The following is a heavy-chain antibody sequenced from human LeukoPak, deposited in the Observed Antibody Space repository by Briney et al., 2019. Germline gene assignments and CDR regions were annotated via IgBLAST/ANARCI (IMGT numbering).Heavy chain of an antibody. V-gene: IGHV4-61*09. CDR3: ARGGRFPDLFQH. D-gene: IGHD3-10*01. CDR2: IYTNGRT. Sequence: SETLSLTCSVSGNFISTGSYYWSWIRQPAGKGLEWIGHIYTNGRTDYNPSLKSRVTISVDTSKNQFSLKLSSVTAADTAVYYCARGGRFPDLFQHWGQGTLVTVSS. CDR1: GNFISTGSYY. J-gene: IGHJ1*01.